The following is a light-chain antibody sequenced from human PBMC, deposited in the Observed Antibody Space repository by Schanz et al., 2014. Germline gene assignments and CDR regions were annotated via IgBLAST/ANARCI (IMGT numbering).Light chain of an antibody. J-gene: IGLJ2*01. CDR1: INDVGGYDY. CDR2: EVT. Sequence: QSALTQPPSASGSPGQSVTISCTGTINDVGGYDYLSWFQQHPDKAPKLIIFEVTKRPSGVPDRFSGSKSGNTASLTVSGLQAEDEAVYYCSSYSGSDIVLFGGGTKVTVL. CDR3: SSYSGSDIVL. V-gene: IGLV2-8*01.